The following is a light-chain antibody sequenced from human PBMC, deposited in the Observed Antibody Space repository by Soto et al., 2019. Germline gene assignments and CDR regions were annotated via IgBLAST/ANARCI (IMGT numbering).Light chain of an antibody. CDR2: ETS. J-gene: IGKJ4*01. V-gene: IGKV3-11*01. CDR1: QSISSH. CDR3: QQRTSWPLT. Sequence: EIVLTQSPDTLSLSPGERATLSCRASQSISSHLAWYQQPPGQPPRLLILETSNRATGVPARFSGSGSGTDFTLTISRLEPEDFAVYYCQQRTSWPLTFGGGTKVEVK.